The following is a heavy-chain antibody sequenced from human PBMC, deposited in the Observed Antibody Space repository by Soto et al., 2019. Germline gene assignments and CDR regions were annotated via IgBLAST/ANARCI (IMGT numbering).Heavy chain of an antibody. CDR1: GGTFSSYA. J-gene: IGHJ3*02. V-gene: IGHV1-69*13. D-gene: IGHD4-17*01. CDR3: ARAFPRGDDYGDYGTAFDI. CDR2: IIPIFGTA. Sequence: SVKVSCKASGGTFSSYAISWVRQAPGQGLEWMGGIIPIFGTANYAQKFQGRATITADESTSTAYMELSSLRSEDTAVYYCARAFPRGDDYGDYGTAFDIWSQGTMVTVSS.